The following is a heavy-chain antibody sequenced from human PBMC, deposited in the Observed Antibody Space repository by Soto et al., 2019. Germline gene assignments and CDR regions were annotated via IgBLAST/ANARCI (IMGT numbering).Heavy chain of an antibody. CDR1: GGSVTGGGHS. Sequence: SETLSLTCVVSGGSVTGGGHSWSWIRQPPGKGLEWVGSIYQIEYAYYNPSLRSRVAISVDRSNNQVSLKVTSVTAADTAVYYCARGDTRLGELSHDYWGQGTLVTVSS. CDR2: IYQIEYA. D-gene: IGHD3-16*02. CDR3: ARGDTRLGELSHDY. J-gene: IGHJ4*02. V-gene: IGHV4-30-2*01.